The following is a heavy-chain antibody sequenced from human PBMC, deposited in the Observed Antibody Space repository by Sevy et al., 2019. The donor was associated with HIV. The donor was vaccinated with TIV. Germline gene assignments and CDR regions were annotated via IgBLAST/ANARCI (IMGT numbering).Heavy chain of an antibody. J-gene: IGHJ6*02. CDR3: AKGYCSGGSCPRDYYYYGMDV. CDR2: ISSSGRST. Sequence: GGSLRLSCAASGFTFSSYAMNWVRQAPGKGLEWVSSISSSGRSTYYADSVEGRFTISRDNSENSLYLQMNSLRADDMAVDYCAKGYCSGGSCPRDYYYYGMDVWGQGTTVTVSS. CDR1: GFTFSSYA. V-gene: IGHV3-23*01. D-gene: IGHD2-15*01.